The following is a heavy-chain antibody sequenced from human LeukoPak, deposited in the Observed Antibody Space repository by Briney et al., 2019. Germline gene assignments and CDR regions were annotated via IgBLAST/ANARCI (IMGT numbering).Heavy chain of an antibody. Sequence: ASVKVSCKASGYTFTSYYMHWVRQAPGQGLEWMGIINPSGGSTSYAQKFQGRVTMTRDTSTSTVYMELSSLRSEDTAVYYCAKDVQVVPDAIWTWSVTIFDYWGQGTLVTVSS. CDR1: GYTFTSYY. V-gene: IGHV1-46*01. CDR3: AKDVQVVPDAIWTWSVTIFDY. D-gene: IGHD2-2*02. CDR2: INPSGGST. J-gene: IGHJ4*02.